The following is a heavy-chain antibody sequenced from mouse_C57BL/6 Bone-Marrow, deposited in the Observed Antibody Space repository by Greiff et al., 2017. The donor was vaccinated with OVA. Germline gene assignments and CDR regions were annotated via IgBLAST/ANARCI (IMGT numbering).Heavy chain of an antibody. CDR2: IDPENGDT. V-gene: IGHV14-4*01. J-gene: IGHJ4*01. CDR3: TTPICYGRDY. D-gene: IGHD6-5*01. Sequence: EVQLQQSGAELVRPGASVKLSCTASGFNITDYYMHWVKQRPEQGLEWIGWIDPENGDTEYASKFQGKATITADTSSNTAYLQLSSLTSEDTAVYYCTTPICYGRDYWGQGTSVTVSS. CDR1: GFNITDYY.